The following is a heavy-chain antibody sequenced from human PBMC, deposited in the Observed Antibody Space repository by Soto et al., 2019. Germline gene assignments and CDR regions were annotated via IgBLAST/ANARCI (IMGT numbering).Heavy chain of an antibody. CDR2: INAGNGNT. CDR3: AREGLGAVAGTGFDY. V-gene: IGHV1-3*01. D-gene: IGHD6-19*01. CDR1: GYTFTSYA. Sequence: QVQLVQSGAEVKKPGASVKVSCKASGYTFTSYAMHWVRQAPGQRLEWMGWINAGNGNTKYSQKFQGRVTSTRDTSASTAYMELSSLRSEDTAVYYCAREGLGAVAGTGFDYWGQGTLVTVSS. J-gene: IGHJ4*02.